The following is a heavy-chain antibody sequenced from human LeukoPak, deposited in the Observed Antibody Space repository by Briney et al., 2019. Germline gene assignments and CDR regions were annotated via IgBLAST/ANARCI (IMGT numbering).Heavy chain of an antibody. V-gene: IGHV4-31*03. CDR3: ARERGYGDYPELYFDY. D-gene: IGHD5-12*01. CDR1: GGSIRSGGYY. CDR2: IYYSGST. J-gene: IGHJ4*02. Sequence: PSETLSLTCPVSGGSIRSGGYYWSWIRQHPGKGLEWIGYIYYSGSTYYNPSLKSRVTISVDTSKNQFSLKLSSVTAADTAVYYCARERGYGDYPELYFDYWGQGTLVTVSS.